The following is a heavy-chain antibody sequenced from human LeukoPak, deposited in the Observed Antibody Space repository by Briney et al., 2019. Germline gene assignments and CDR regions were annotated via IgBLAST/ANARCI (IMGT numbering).Heavy chain of an antibody. CDR3: ARDPVLLWFGEPRQNWFDP. CDR1: GYTFTSYY. D-gene: IGHD3-10*01. J-gene: IGHJ5*02. Sequence: ASVKVSCKASGYTFTSYYMHWVRQAPGQGLEWMGIINPSGGSTSYAQKFQGRVTMTRDTSISTAYMELSRLRSDDTAVYYCARDPVLLWFGEPRQNWFDPWGQGTLVTVSS. V-gene: IGHV1-46*01. CDR2: INPSGGST.